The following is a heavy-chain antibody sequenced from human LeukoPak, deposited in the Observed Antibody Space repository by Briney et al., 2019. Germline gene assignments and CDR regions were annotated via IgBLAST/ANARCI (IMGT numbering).Heavy chain of an antibody. J-gene: IGHJ5*02. Sequence: PSETLSLTCTVSGGSISSGSYYWGWIRRPPGKGLEWIGSMYYSGSSYYNPSLKSRVTISVDTSKNQFSLKLSSVTAADTAVYYCARQYSGYLRNWFDPWGQGTLVTVSS. V-gene: IGHV4-39*01. CDR3: ARQYSGYLRNWFDP. CDR2: MYYSGSS. D-gene: IGHD5-12*01. CDR1: GGSISSGSYY.